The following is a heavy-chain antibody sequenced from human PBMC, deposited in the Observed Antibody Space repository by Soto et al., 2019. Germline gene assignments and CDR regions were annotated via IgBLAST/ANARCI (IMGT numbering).Heavy chain of an antibody. CDR2: MYNTGST. Sequence: QVQLQESGPGLVKPSETLSLTCTVSGGAISRYYWSWIRQPPGKGLEWIGYMYNTGSTVYNPSFTSRVTISLDTSKNQFSLQLNSVTAADTAVYYCARDLWGYCGTDCFPLDVWGQGTTVTVSS. CDR1: GGAISRYY. D-gene: IGHD2-21*02. V-gene: IGHV4-59*01. CDR3: ARDLWGYCGTDCFPLDV. J-gene: IGHJ6*02.